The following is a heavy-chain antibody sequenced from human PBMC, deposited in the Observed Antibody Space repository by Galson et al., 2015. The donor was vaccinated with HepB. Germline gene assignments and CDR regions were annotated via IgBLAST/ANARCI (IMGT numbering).Heavy chain of an antibody. V-gene: IGHV3-64D*08. J-gene: IGHJ5*02. Sequence: SLRLSCAGSGFTLSDSVMHWVRQAPGKGLEYVSAISTNGHNIQYANSVKGRFSIFRDTPKNSLYLQMSSLREEDTAIYYCVKGKGWLLPDHWGQGTLVIVSS. CDR3: VKGKGWLLPDH. CDR2: ISTNGHNI. CDR1: GFTLSDSV. D-gene: IGHD2-15*01.